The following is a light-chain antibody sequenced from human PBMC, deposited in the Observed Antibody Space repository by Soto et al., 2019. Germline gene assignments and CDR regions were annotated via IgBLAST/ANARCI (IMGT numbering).Light chain of an antibody. CDR3: RSYTTSSIYV. J-gene: IGLJ1*01. Sequence: QSVLTQPASVSGSPGQSITISCTGTSSDVGGYHYVSWYQQYPGKAPKVMIYDVSNRPSGVSNRFSGSKSGNTASLTISGLQAEDEADYYCRSYTTSSIYVFGTGTKVTV. CDR2: DVS. CDR1: SSDVGGYHY. V-gene: IGLV2-14*01.